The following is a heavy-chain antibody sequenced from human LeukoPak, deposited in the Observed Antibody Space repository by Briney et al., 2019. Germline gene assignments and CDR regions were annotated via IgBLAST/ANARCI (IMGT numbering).Heavy chain of an antibody. CDR2: ISAYNGNT. CDR1: GYTFTSYG. V-gene: IGHV1-18*01. CDR3: ARASYFASGVTLLDY. J-gene: IGHJ4*02. D-gene: IGHD3-3*01. Sequence: ASVKVSCKASGYTFTSYGISWVRQAPGQGLEWMGWISAYNGNTNYAQKLQGRVTMTTDTSTSTAYMELRSLRSDDTAVYYCARASYFASGVTLLDYWGQGTLVTVSS.